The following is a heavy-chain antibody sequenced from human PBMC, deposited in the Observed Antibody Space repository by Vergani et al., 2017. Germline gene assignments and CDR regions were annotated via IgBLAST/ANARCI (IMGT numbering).Heavy chain of an antibody. J-gene: IGHJ4*02. CDR1: GYPFTSYY. CDR3: AREPTNYDFWSGYEN. CDR2: INPSGGST. Sequence: QVQLVQSGAEVKKPGASVKVSCKASGYPFTSYYMHWVRQAPGQGLEWMGIINPSGGSTSYAQKFQGRVTMTRDTSTSAVYMELSSLRSEDTAVYYCAREPTNYDFWSGYENWGQGTLVTVSS. V-gene: IGHV1-46*03. D-gene: IGHD3-3*01.